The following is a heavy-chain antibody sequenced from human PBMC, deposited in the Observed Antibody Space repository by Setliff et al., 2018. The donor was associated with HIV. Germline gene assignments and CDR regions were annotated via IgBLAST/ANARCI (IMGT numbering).Heavy chain of an antibody. Sequence: ASVKVSCKTSAYTFNSYYMHWIRQAPGQGLEWMGLIGPSGSSTTYAQNFQGRVTMSRDTSTSTVYMELSSLRSEDTAVYYCARDHIAARSVDYWGQGTLVTVSS. V-gene: IGHV1-46*02. CDR1: AYTFNSYY. D-gene: IGHD6-6*01. J-gene: IGHJ4*02. CDR2: IGPSGSST. CDR3: ARDHIAARSVDY.